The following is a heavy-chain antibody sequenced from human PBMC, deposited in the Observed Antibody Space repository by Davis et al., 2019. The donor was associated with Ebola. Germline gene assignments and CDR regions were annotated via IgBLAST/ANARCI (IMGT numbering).Heavy chain of an antibody. Sequence: GGSLRLSCAASGFTFSSYWMSWVRQAPGKGLECVANIKQDGSAKYYVDSVKGRFTISRDNAKNSLYLQMNSLRAEDTAVYYCARRITMVRGVPYLWDFYGMDVWGKGTTVTVSS. CDR1: GFTFSSYW. V-gene: IGHV3-7*01. J-gene: IGHJ6*04. CDR2: IKQDGSAK. CDR3: ARRITMVRGVPYLWDFYGMDV. D-gene: IGHD3-10*01.